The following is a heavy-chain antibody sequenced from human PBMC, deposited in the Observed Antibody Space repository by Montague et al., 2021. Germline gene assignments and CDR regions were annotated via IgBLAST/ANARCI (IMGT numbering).Heavy chain of an antibody. CDR2: I. Sequence: IYYADSVKGRLTISRDNAKNSLYLQMNSLRAEDTAVYYCARDPAIYYYMDVCGIGTT. V-gene: IGHV3-21*01. J-gene: IGHJ6*03. CDR3: ARDPAIYYYMDV.